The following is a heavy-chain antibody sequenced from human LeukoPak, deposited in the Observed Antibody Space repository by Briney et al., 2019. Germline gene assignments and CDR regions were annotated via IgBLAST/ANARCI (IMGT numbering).Heavy chain of an antibody. V-gene: IGHV3-74*01. Sequence: PGGSLRLSCAASGLTLSGYWMHWVRQAPGKGLVWVSRINGDASSTSYADSVKGRFTISRDNAKNTLYLQMNSLRAEDTAVYYCARGLGGYDFGLDYWGQGTLVTVSS. J-gene: IGHJ4*02. CDR2: INGDASST. CDR3: ARGLGGYDFGLDY. D-gene: IGHD5-12*01. CDR1: GLTLSGYW.